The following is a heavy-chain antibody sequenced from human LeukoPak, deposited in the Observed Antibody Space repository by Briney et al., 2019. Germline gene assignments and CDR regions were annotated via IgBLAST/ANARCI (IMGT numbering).Heavy chain of an antibody. CDR3: ARLGSIAAAGTPDY. Sequence: GGSLRLSCAASGFXFSSYCINWVRQAPGKGLEWVSYISSTSSTTTYADSVKGRFTISRDNAKNSLYLQMNSLRGEDTAVYYCARLGSIAAAGTPDYWGQGTLVTVSS. V-gene: IGHV3-48*04. J-gene: IGHJ4*02. CDR1: GFXFSSYC. D-gene: IGHD6-13*01. CDR2: ISSTSSTT.